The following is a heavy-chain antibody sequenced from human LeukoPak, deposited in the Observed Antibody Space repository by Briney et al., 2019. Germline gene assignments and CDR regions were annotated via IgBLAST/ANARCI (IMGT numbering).Heavy chain of an antibody. V-gene: IGHV4-59*12. Sequence: PSETLSLTCTVSGGSISSYYWSWIRQPPGKGLEWIGYIYYSGSTNYNPSLKSRVTISVDTSKNQFSLKLSSVTAGDTAVYYCARADNSGTKTEQHDAFDIWGQGTMVTVSS. J-gene: IGHJ3*02. D-gene: IGHD3-10*01. CDR2: IYYSGST. CDR3: ARADNSGTKTEQHDAFDI. CDR1: GGSISSYY.